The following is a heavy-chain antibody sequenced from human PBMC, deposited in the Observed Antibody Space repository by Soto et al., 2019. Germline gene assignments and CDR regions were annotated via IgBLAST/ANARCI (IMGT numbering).Heavy chain of an antibody. J-gene: IGHJ4*02. CDR2: IIPIFGTA. V-gene: IGHV1-69*01. D-gene: IGHD5-12*01. CDR1: GGTFSSYA. CDR3: ARDDSGYPSGPFGY. Sequence: QVQLVQSGAEVKKPGSSVKVSCKASGGTFSSYAISWVRQAPGQGLEWMGGIIPIFGTATYAQKFQGRVTITADESTRTAYMERSSLRSEDTAVYYCARDDSGYPSGPFGYWGQGTLVTVSS.